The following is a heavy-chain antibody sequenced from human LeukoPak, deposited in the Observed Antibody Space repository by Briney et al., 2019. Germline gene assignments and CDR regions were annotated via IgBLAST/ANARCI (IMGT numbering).Heavy chain of an antibody. CDR1: GYTFTGNF. J-gene: IGHJ5*02. Sequence: GASVKVSCKASGYTFTGNFMHWVRQAPGQGLEWMGGINPNSGGTNYAQKFQVRVTLTSDTSISTVYMELSSLRSDDTAVYYCARAGMPVAMVRGVSFQGFDPWGQGTLVTVSS. CDR3: ARAGMPVAMVRGVSFQGFDP. CDR2: INPNSGGT. D-gene: IGHD3-10*01. V-gene: IGHV1-2*02.